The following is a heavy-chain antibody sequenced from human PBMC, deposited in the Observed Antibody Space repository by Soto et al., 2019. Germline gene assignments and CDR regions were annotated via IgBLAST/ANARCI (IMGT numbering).Heavy chain of an antibody. V-gene: IGHV3-23*01. CDR2: ISATGVKT. CDR1: GFTFSNYA. J-gene: IGHJ4*02. Sequence: GGSLRLCCAASGFTFSNYAVNWVRQAPGKGLEWVSGISATGVKTYSADSVKGRFTMSRDNSKDTVYLEMNSLRAEDTAVYYCTKSRSAMIYYFDFWGLGALVTVSS. D-gene: IGHD3-22*01. CDR3: TKSRSAMIYYFDF.